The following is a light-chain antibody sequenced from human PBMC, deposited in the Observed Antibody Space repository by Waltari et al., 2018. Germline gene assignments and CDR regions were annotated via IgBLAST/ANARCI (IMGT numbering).Light chain of an antibody. CDR2: WAT. Sequence: DIVMTQSPDSLAVSLGERATINCKSSQNILYSSNNKNYKNYLAWYQQKPGQPPKLLINWATTRESGVPDRFSGSGSGTDFTLTISSLQTKDVAVYYCQQHYSAPLTFGGGTKVEIK. CDR3: QQHYSAPLT. V-gene: IGKV4-1*01. CDR1: QNILYSSNNKNYKNY. J-gene: IGKJ4*01.